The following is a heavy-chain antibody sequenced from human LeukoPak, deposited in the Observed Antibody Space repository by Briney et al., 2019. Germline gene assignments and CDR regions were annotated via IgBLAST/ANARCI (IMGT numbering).Heavy chain of an antibody. Sequence: SETLSLTFTVSGGSISSYYWRWIRQPPGKGLEWIGYIYYSGSTNYNPSLKSRVTISVDTSKNQFSLKLSSVTAADTAVYYCDRHAPSCYDSSGRGYFDYWGQGTLVTVSS. J-gene: IGHJ4*02. CDR1: GGSISSYY. CDR3: DRHAPSCYDSSGRGYFDY. CDR2: IYYSGST. D-gene: IGHD3-22*01. V-gene: IGHV4-59*08.